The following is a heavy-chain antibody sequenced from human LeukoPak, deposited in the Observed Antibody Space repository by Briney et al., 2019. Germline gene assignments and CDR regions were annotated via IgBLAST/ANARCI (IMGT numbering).Heavy chain of an antibody. CDR2: ISYSGSP. V-gene: IGHV4-31*03. Sequence: PSQTLSLTCTVSGASISSGGYYWSWIRQHPGKGLEWIGYISYSGSPYYNLSLKSRVTISVDTSRNQFSLKLSSVTAADTAVYYCARGPHCSSTSCYSEYFHHWGQGTLVTVSS. CDR1: GASISSGGYY. CDR3: ARGPHCSSTSCYSEYFHH. D-gene: IGHD2-2*01. J-gene: IGHJ1*01.